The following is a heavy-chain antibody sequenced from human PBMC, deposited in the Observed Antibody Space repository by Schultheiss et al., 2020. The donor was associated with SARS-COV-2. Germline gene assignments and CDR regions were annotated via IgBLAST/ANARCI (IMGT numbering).Heavy chain of an antibody. Sequence: GGSLRLSCAASGFTFSSYSMNWVRQAPGKGLEWVSYISSSSSTIYYADSVKGRFTISRDNAKNSLYLQMNSLRAEDTAVYYCARDGQKSMYYYDSSAVIMDDYWGQGTLVTVSS. CDR2: ISSSSSTI. CDR3: ARDGQKSMYYYDSSAVIMDDY. CDR1: GFTFSSYS. D-gene: IGHD3-22*01. V-gene: IGHV3-48*01. J-gene: IGHJ4*02.